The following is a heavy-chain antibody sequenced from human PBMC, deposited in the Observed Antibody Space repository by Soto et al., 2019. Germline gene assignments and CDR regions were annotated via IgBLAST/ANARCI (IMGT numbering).Heavy chain of an antibody. CDR1: GGSISSGDYY. D-gene: IGHD3-10*02. CDR3: ARASHFYVLFDP. J-gene: IGHJ5*02. V-gene: IGHV4-30-4*01. Sequence: SETLSLTCTVSGGSISSGDYYWSWIRQPPGKGLEWIGYIYYSGSTYYNPSLKSRVTISVDTSKNQFSLKLSSVTAADTAVYYCARASHFYVLFDPWGQGTLVTVSS. CDR2: IYYSGST.